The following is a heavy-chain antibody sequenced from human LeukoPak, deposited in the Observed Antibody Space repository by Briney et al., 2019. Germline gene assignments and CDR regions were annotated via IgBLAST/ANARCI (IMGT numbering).Heavy chain of an antibody. CDR1: RFTFSTYS. J-gene: IGHJ4*02. V-gene: IGHV3-21*04. CDR3: ARDSLVGSTTPVFDY. D-gene: IGHD1-26*01. Sequence: GGSLRLSCAASRFTFSTYSMNCVRQAPGKGLEWVSSIDSTSTYIYYADSVKGRFTISRDNAKNSLYLQMDSLRAEDTAVYYCARDSLVGSTTPVFDYWGQGTLVTVSS. CDR2: IDSTSTYI.